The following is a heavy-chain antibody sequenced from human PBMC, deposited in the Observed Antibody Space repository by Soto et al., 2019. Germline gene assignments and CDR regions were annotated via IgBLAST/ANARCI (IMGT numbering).Heavy chain of an antibody. CDR3: ARDSDYYDSSGSYFDY. Sequence: QVQLVESGGGVVQPGRSLRLSCAASGFTFSSYGMHWVRQAPGKGLEWVAVIWYDGSNKYYADSVKGRFTISRDNSKNTLYLQMYSLRAEDTAVYYCARDSDYYDSSGSYFDYWGQGTLVTVSS. CDR2: IWYDGSNK. CDR1: GFTFSSYG. D-gene: IGHD3-22*01. V-gene: IGHV3-33*01. J-gene: IGHJ4*02.